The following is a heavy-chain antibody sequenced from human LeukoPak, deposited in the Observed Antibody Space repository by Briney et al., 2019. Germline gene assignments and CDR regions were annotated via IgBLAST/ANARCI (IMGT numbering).Heavy chain of an antibody. CDR2: ISGSGGTT. V-gene: IGHV3-23*01. Sequence: PGGSPRLSCAASGLSFSNYAVSWVRQAPGKGLEWVSAISGSGGTTFYADSVKGRFTISRDNSNNTLYLQMNSLRAEDTALYYCAKDLAGYCSGGRCPREFDNWGQGTLVTVSS. D-gene: IGHD2-15*01. J-gene: IGHJ4*02. CDR1: GLSFSNYA. CDR3: AKDLAGYCSGGRCPREFDN.